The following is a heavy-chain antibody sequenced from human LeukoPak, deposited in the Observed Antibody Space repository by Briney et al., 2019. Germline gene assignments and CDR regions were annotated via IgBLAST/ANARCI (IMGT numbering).Heavy chain of an antibody. J-gene: IGHJ4*02. D-gene: IGHD6-19*01. CDR2: INSDGSST. Sequence: PGGSLRLSCAASRFTFSTYWMHWVRHAPGKGLVWVSRINSDGSSTGYADSVKGRFTFSRDNAKNTLYLQMNSLRAEDTALYYCAGSSGWWGFDYWGQGTLVTVSS. V-gene: IGHV3-74*01. CDR3: AGSSGWWGFDY. CDR1: RFTFSTYW.